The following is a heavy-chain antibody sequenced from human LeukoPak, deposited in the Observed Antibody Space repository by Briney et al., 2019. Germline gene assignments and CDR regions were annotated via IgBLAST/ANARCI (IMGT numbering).Heavy chain of an antibody. J-gene: IGHJ4*02. CDR3: ARGPAGYN. D-gene: IGHD5-24*01. CDR2: IYSGGST. CDR1: GFTVSSNH. V-gene: IGHV3-53*01. Sequence: GGSLRLSCAASGFTVSSNHMSWVRQAPGKGLEWVSVIYSGGSTDFADSVKGRFTISRDNLKNTLYLQMNSLRAEDTAVYYCARGPAGYNWGQGTLVTFSS.